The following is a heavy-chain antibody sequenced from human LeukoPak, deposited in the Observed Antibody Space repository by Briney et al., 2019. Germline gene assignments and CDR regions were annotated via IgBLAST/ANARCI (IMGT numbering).Heavy chain of an antibody. D-gene: IGHD2-2*01. CDR1: GYTFTSYD. V-gene: IGHV1-8*01. CDR2: MNPNSGNT. Sequence: GASVKVSCKASGYTFTSYDINWVRQATGQGLEWMGWMNPNSGNTGCAQKFQGRVTMTRNTSISTAYMELSSLRSEDTAVYYCAVYCSSTSCYPYYYGMDVWGQGTTVTVSS. CDR3: AVYCSSTSCYPYYYGMDV. J-gene: IGHJ6*02.